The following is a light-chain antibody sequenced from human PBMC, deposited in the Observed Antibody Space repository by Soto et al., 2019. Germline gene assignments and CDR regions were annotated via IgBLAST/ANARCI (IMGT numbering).Light chain of an antibody. V-gene: IGKV3-15*01. CDR1: QSVSSN. J-gene: IGKJ2*01. CDR3: EQYNKWFT. Sequence: EIVMTQSPAALSVSPGERATLSCRASQSVSSNLAWYQQKPGQAPSLLIYDASTRATGIPARFSGSGAGAEFTLTISSLQSEGFAVDYGEQYNKWFTFGQGTKLEIK. CDR2: DAS.